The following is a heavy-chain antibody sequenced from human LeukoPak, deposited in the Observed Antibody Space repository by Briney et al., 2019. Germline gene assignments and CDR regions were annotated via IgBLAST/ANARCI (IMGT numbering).Heavy chain of an antibody. Sequence: SETLSLTCTVSGGSISSSTYYWAWLRQPPGKGLEWMGSIYYGGNTYKNPSLRSRVTISVDTSKNQFSLKVTSVSAADTAVYYCARLSLSPDYGGNSFDYWGQGILVTVSS. V-gene: IGHV4-39*01. J-gene: IGHJ4*02. D-gene: IGHD4-23*01. CDR2: IYYGGNT. CDR3: ARLSLSPDYGGNSFDY. CDR1: GGSISSSTYY.